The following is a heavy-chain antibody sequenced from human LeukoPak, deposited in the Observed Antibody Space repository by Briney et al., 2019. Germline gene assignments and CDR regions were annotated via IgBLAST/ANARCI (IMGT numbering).Heavy chain of an antibody. D-gene: IGHD6-13*01. CDR2: IYYSGST. CDR1: GGSISSYY. J-gene: IGHJ4*02. V-gene: IGHV4-59*01. Sequence: PSETLSLTCTVSGGSISSYYWSWIRQPPGKGLEWIGYIYYSGSTNYNPSLKSRVTISVDTSKNQFSLKLSSVTAADTAVYYCAGSHYPIAAAEVFDYWGQGTLVTASS. CDR3: AGSHYPIAAAEVFDY.